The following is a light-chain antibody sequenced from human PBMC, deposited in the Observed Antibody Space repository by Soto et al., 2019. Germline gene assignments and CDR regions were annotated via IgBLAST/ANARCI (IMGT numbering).Light chain of an antibody. CDR2: DAS. CDR3: QQRRSWPRA. CDR1: QSVSSY. V-gene: IGKV3-11*01. Sequence: EIVLTQSPATLSLSPGERATLSCRASQSVSSYLAWYQQKPGQAPRLLIYDASNRGTGIPARFSGSGSGTDFTLTISSLEPEDFAVYYCQQRRSWPRAFGQGTKVEFK. J-gene: IGKJ1*01.